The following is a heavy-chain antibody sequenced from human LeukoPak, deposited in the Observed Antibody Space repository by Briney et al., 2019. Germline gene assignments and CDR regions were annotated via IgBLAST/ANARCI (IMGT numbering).Heavy chain of an antibody. J-gene: IGHJ3*02. CDR2: ISGYNGNT. V-gene: IGHV1-18*01. Sequence: GASVKVSCXASGYTFSSYGISWVRQAPGQGLEWMGWISGYNGNTNSAQKLQGRVSMTTDTSTSTAYVELRSLRSDDTAVYYCARDRSPDFWSGDYRDAFDIWGQGTMVTVSS. CDR1: GYTFSSYG. D-gene: IGHD3-3*01. CDR3: ARDRSPDFWSGDYRDAFDI.